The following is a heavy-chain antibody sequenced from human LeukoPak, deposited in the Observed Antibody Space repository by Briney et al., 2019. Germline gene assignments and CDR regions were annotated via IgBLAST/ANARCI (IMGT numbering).Heavy chain of an antibody. CDR2: IWYDGSNK. CDR3: ARDRGYYDSSGFDY. D-gene: IGHD3-22*01. V-gene: IGHV3-33*08. Sequence: PGRSLRLSCAASGFTFSSYGMHWVRQAPGKGLEWVADIWYDGSNKYYADSVKGRFTISRDNSKNTLYLQMNSLRAEDTAVYYCARDRGYYDSSGFDYWGQGTLVTVSS. J-gene: IGHJ4*02. CDR1: GFTFSSYG.